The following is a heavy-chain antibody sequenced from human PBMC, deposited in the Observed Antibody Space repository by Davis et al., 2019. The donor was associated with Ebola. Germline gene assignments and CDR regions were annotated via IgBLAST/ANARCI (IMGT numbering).Heavy chain of an antibody. CDR2: IIPILGIA. CDR1: GYTFTNFG. CDR3: ARDPNWFDP. V-gene: IGHV1-69*04. J-gene: IGHJ5*02. Sequence: SVKVSCKTSGYTFTNFGISWVRQAPGQGLEWMGRIIPILGIANYAQKFQGRVTITADKSTSTAYMELSSLRSEDTAVYYCARDPNWFDPWGQGTLVTVSS.